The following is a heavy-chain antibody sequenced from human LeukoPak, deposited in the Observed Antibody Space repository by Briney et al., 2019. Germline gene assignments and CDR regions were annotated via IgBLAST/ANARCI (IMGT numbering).Heavy chain of an antibody. J-gene: IGHJ4*02. CDR3: ARDRSGSRCSYGGRTDY. CDR2: ISAYNGNT. D-gene: IGHD5-18*01. Sequence: GASVKVSCKASGYTFTSYGISWVRQAPGQGLEWMGWISAYNGNTNYAQKLQGRVTMTTDTSTSTAYMELRSLRSDDTAVYYCARDRSGSRCSYGGRTDYWGQGTLVTVSS. V-gene: IGHV1-18*01. CDR1: GYTFTSYG.